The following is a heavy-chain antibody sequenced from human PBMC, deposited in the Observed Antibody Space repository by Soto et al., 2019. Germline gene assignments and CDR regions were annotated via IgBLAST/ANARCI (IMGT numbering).Heavy chain of an antibody. CDR1: GYTFTDYW. CDR3: ARQELFAVHRAFDI. V-gene: IGHV5-51*01. CDR2: IYPGDSDT. Sequence: GEALKISCKGSGYTFTDYWIGWVRQLPGKGLEWMGIIYPGDSDTRYSPSFQGQVTITADKSTSTAYLQLDTLKASDTAMYYCARQELFAVHRAFDIWGQGTMVTVSS. D-gene: IGHD1-26*01. J-gene: IGHJ3*02.